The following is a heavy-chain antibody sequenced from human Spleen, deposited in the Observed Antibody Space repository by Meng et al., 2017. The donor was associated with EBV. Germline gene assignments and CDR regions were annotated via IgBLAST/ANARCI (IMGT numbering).Heavy chain of an antibody. Sequence: VMRVGWGGGVGQTGGCMRRHCAGSGFTVSRDVMTWVRQGPGKGLEWGSHIGGSGDATYYADSVKGRFTIWRDNSKTTVYLQMNSLREEDTAVYYCAKTGSGWLGDFWGQGTLVTVSS. J-gene: IGHJ4*02. CDR3: AKTGSGWLGDF. CDR2: IGGSGDAT. V-gene: IGHV3-23*04. CDR1: GFTVSRDV. D-gene: IGHD6-19*01.